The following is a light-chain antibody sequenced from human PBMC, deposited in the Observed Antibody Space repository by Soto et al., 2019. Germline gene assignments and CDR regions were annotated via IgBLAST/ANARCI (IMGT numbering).Light chain of an antibody. CDR2: GAT. J-gene: IGKJ1*01. CDR3: QQYIDWPRT. V-gene: IGKV3-15*01. CDR1: QSVANR. Sequence: EIVMTQSPATLSVSPGERATLSCRASQSVANRSAWYQHTPGQAPRLLIYGATYRATGVPAKFNGSGSGTEFTLTITSLQSEDFALYYCQQYIDWPRTFGQGTKVDI.